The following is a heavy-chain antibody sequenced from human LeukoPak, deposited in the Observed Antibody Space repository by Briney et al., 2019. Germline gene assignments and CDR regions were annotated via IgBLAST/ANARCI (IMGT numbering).Heavy chain of an antibody. CDR3: ASMTYYDYVWGSYRYWGSYYFDY. V-gene: IGHV4-39*07. D-gene: IGHD3-16*02. Sequence: SETLSLTCSVSGVSISSGSNYWGWIRQPPGKTLEWIGSIYSSGSTYYNPSLKSRVIILIDTAKNHFSLNLSSVTAADTAVYYCASMTYYDYVWGSYRYWGSYYFDYWGQGTLVTVSS. CDR2: IYSSGST. CDR1: GVSISSGSNY. J-gene: IGHJ4*02.